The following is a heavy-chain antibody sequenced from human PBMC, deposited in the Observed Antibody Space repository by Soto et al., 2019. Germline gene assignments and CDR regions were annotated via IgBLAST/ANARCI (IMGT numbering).Heavy chain of an antibody. CDR1: DGSISSYY. Sequence: SETLSLTCTVSDGSISSYYWSWIRQPPGKGLEWIGYIYYSGSTNYNPSLKSRVTISVDTSKNQYSLKLSSVTAADTAVYYCARVSSGWYYFDYWGQGTLVTVSS. D-gene: IGHD6-19*01. J-gene: IGHJ4*02. CDR2: IYYSGST. V-gene: IGHV4-59*01. CDR3: ARVSSGWYYFDY.